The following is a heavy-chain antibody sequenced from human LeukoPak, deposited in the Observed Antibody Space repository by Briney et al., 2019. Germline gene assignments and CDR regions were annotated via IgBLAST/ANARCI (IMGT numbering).Heavy chain of an antibody. CDR2: ISSSGSTI. V-gene: IGHV3-11*04. D-gene: IGHD1-26*01. CDR3: ARRKDSGSQSHDY. CDR1: GFTFSDYY. J-gene: IGHJ4*02. Sequence: GGSLRLSCAASGFTFSDYYMSWIRQAPGKGLEWVSYISSSGSTIYYADSVKGRFTISRDNAQNSLYLQMNSLRAEDTAVYYCARRKDSGSQSHDYWGQGTLVTVSS.